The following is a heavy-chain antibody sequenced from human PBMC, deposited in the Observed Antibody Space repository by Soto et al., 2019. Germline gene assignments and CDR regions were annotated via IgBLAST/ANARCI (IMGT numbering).Heavy chain of an antibody. CDR2: IIPIIGSPSI. Sequence: QAQLVQSGAEVKKPGSSVKVSCKASGGTFSAYAVNWVRQAPTQGLEWIGGIIPIIGSPSINYAQKFLGRVTITADVSTSTAYLDLGSLRSDDTAVYFCAMGFLPRLTAVRGVHEWGQGTLVTVSS. V-gene: IGHV1-69*01. CDR1: GGTFSAYA. D-gene: IGHD3-10*01. J-gene: IGHJ4*02. CDR3: AMGFLPRLTAVRGVHE.